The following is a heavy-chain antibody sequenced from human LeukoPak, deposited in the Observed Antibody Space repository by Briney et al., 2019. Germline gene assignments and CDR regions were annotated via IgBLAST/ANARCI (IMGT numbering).Heavy chain of an antibody. CDR1: GYSFPTYW. Sequence: GESLKTSCKGSGYSFPTYWIGWVRQMPGKGLEWMGIIYPGDSETRYSPSFQGQVTISADKSISTAYLQWSRLKASDTAMYYCARKSRADYWGQGTLVTVSS. CDR3: ARKSRADY. V-gene: IGHV5-51*01. J-gene: IGHJ4*02. CDR2: IYPGDSET.